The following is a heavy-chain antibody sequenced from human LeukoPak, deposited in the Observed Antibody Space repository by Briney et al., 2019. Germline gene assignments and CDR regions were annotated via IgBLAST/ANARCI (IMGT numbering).Heavy chain of an antibody. D-gene: IGHD3-3*01. CDR3: ARDRFRPNQHYFDY. CDR1: GYTFTSYG. CDR2: ISAYNGNT. V-gene: IGHV1-18*01. J-gene: IGHJ4*02. Sequence: ASVKVSCKASGYTFTSYGISWVRQAPGQGLEWMGWISAYNGNTNYAQMLQGRVTMTTDTSTSTAYMELRSLRSDDTAVYYCARDRFRPNQHYFDYWGQGTLVTVSS.